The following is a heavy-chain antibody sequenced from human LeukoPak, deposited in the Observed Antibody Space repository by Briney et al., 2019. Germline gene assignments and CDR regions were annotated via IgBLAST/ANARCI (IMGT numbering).Heavy chain of an antibody. CDR1: GDSMSSSSVYY. CDR3: ARLRGYSYAADP. V-gene: IGHV4-39*01. J-gene: IGHJ5*02. D-gene: IGHD5-18*01. Sequence: PSETLSLICTVSGDSMSSSSVYYWGWIRQAPGKGLEWIGSIYDTGNTHYSPTLQSRVSIYLEKSQKQFSLKLTSVTAADTAVYYCARLRGYSYAADPWGRGTLVTVSS. CDR2: IYDTGNT.